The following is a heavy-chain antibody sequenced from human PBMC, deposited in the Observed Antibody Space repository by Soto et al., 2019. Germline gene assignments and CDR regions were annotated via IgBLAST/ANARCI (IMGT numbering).Heavy chain of an antibody. V-gene: IGHV3-23*01. J-gene: IGHJ4*02. D-gene: IGHD3-3*01. CDR3: AKVQSGYYDFG. CDR2: ITYSGGST. CDR1: GFTFSSYA. Sequence: LRLSCAASGFTFSSYAMSWVRQAPGKGLEWVSAITYSGGSTYYADSVKGRFTISRDNSKNTLYLQMNSLRAEDTAVYYCAKVQSGYYDFGGGQGALVTVSS.